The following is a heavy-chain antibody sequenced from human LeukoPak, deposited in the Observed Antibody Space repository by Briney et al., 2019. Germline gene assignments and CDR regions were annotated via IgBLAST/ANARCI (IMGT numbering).Heavy chain of an antibody. CDR1: GFTLSCCG. CDR2: IRYDGGKV. D-gene: IGHD2-21*01. CDR3: AKDGDDCIEH. Sequence: GGSLRLSCAASGFTLSCCGMHWVRQAPGKGLEWVAFIRYDGGKVYYADSVKGRFTISRDNSKNTLYLQMNSLRAEDTAMYYCAKDGDDCIEHWGQGALVIVSS. V-gene: IGHV3-30*02. J-gene: IGHJ4*02.